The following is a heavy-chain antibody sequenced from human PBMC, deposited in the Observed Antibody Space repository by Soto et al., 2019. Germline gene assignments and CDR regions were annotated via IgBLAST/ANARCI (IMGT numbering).Heavy chain of an antibody. Sequence: EVQLVESGGGLVQPGGSLTPSCAASGFTVSSNYMTWVRQAPGKGLEWVSLIYSGGSTYYADSVKGRFTISRDNSKNTLYLQMNRLRAEDTAVYYCAGTSSLDYWGQGTLVTVSS. J-gene: IGHJ4*02. V-gene: IGHV3-66*01. CDR1: GFTVSSNY. CDR2: IYSGGST. CDR3: AGTSSLDY. D-gene: IGHD3-10*01.